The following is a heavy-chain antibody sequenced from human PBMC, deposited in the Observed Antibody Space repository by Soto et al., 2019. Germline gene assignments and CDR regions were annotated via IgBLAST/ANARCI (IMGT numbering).Heavy chain of an antibody. V-gene: IGHV3-21*01. J-gene: IGHJ6*02. CDR2: ISSSSSYI. Sequence: PRLSCAASGFTFSSYSMNWVRQAPGKGLEWVSPISSSSSYIYYADSVKGRFAISRDNAKNSLYLQMNSLRAEDTAVYYCARDRPSSYYGMDVWGQGTTVTVSS. CDR1: GFTFSSYS. CDR3: ARDRPSSYYGMDV.